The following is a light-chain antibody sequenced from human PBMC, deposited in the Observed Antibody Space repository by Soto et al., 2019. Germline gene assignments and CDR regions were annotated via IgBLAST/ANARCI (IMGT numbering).Light chain of an antibody. Sequence: QSVLTQPPSASGTPGQRVSISCSGSSSNIGTNYVYWYQKLPGAAPKLLMYSNNERPSGVPDRFSGSKSGTSASLAISGLRSEDEADYYCAAWDGSLNGYVFGTGTKLTVL. CDR2: SNN. J-gene: IGLJ1*01. CDR1: SSNIGTNY. V-gene: IGLV1-47*02. CDR3: AAWDGSLNGYV.